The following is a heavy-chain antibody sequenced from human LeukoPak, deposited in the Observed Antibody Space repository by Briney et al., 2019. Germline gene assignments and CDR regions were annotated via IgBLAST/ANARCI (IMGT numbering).Heavy chain of an antibody. CDR1: GYTFTSYD. J-gene: IGHJ4*02. V-gene: IGHV1-18*01. Sequence: ASVKVSCKASGYTFTSYDINWVRQATGQGLEWMGWISAYNGNTNYAQKLQGRVTMTTDTSTSTAYMELRSLRSDDTAVYYCARDGVGGSYYDYWGQGTLVTVSS. CDR2: ISAYNGNT. D-gene: IGHD3-16*01. CDR3: ARDGVGGSYYDY.